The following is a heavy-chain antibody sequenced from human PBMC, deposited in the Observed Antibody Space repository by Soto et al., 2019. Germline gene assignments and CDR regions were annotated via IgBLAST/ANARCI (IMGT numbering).Heavy chain of an antibody. CDR3: AKDQGQRGGCDY. CDR1: RFTFSNYD. CDR2: ISDDGRNK. Sequence: QVQLVESGGGVVQPGRSLRLSCAASRFTFSNYDMHWVRQAPGKGLEWVAVISDDGRNKYYADSVKGRFTISRANSKHARCLQMSGLRAADTAVYCWAKDQGQRGGCDYWGQGTLVTFSS. J-gene: IGHJ4*02. V-gene: IGHV3-30*18. D-gene: IGHD3-16*01.